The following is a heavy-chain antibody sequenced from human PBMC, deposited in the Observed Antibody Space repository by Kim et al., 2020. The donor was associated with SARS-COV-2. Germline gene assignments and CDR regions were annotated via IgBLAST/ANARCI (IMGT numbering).Heavy chain of an antibody. CDR2: MNPNSGNT. J-gene: IGHJ5*02. Sequence: ASVKVSCKASGYTFTSYDINWVRQATGQGLEWMGWMNPNSGNTGYAQKFQGRVTMTSNTSISTACMELSSLRSEDTAVYYCAREKCSSTSCYDYDPWGQGTLVTVSS. V-gene: IGHV1-8*01. CDR3: AREKCSSTSCYDYDP. D-gene: IGHD2-2*01. CDR1: GYTFTSYD.